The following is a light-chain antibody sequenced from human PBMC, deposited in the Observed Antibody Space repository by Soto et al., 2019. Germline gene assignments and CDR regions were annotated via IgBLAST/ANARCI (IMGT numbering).Light chain of an antibody. V-gene: IGLV2-11*01. CDR3: CSYAGSYTLL. J-gene: IGLJ2*01. CDR1: SSDVGGYIY. CDR2: DVT. Sequence: QSVLTQPRSVSGSPGQSVTISCTGTSSDVGGYIYVSWYQQNPGKAPKLLLYDVTQRPSGVPDRFSGSKSGNTASLTISGLHPEDEADYYCCSYAGSYTLLFGGGTKVTVL.